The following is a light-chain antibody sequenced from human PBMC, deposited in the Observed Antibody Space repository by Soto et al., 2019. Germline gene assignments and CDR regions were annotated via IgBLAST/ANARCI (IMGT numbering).Light chain of an antibody. CDR2: DAS. CDR3: QQRSTWPWT. V-gene: IGKV3-11*01. CDR1: QGVSRY. Sequence: EIVLTQSPDTLSLSPGERATLSCRASQGVSRYLAWFQQKPGQAPRLLIYDASTRATGIPARFSGSGSGTGFTLTINSLEPEDFAVYYCQQRSTWPWTFGRGTKVEIK. J-gene: IGKJ1*01.